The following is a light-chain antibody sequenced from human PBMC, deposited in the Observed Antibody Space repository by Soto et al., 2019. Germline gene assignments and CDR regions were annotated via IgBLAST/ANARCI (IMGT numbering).Light chain of an antibody. J-gene: IGKJ2*01. V-gene: IGKV3-20*01. CDR1: QSVSSGY. CDR3: QQYDIWPPYT. Sequence: EIVLTQSPGTLSLSPGERATLSCRASQSVSSGYLVWYQQKPGQAPRLLIYGASTRATGIPARFSGSGSGTEFTLTISSLQSEDFAVYYCQQYDIWPPYTFGQGTKVDI. CDR2: GAS.